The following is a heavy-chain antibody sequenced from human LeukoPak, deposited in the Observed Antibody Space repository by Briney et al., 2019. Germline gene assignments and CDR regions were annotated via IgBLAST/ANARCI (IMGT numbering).Heavy chain of an antibody. Sequence: PGGSLRLSCAASGFTFSDYYMSWIRQAPGKGLEWVSYSSSSSSYTNYADTVKGRFTISRDNAKNSLYLQMNSLRAEDTAVYYCARPAVGRAAAGNRDYYFDYWGQGTLVTVSS. D-gene: IGHD6-13*01. V-gene: IGHV3-11*03. CDR2: SSSSSSYT. CDR3: ARPAVGRAAAGNRDYYFDY. CDR1: GFTFSDYY. J-gene: IGHJ4*02.